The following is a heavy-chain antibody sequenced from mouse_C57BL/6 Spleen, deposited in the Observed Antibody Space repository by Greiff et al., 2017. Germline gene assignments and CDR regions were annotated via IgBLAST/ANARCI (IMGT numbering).Heavy chain of an antibody. CDR3: ARERGINDGYYAWFAY. D-gene: IGHD2-3*01. Sequence: VQLQQPGAELVKPGASVKMSCKASGYTFTSYWITWVKQRPGQGLEWIGDIYPGSGSTNYNEKFKSKATLTVDTSSSTAYMQLSSLTSEDSAVYYCARERGINDGYYAWFAYWGQGTLVTVSA. CDR2: IYPGSGST. V-gene: IGHV1-55*01. J-gene: IGHJ3*01. CDR1: GYTFTSYW.